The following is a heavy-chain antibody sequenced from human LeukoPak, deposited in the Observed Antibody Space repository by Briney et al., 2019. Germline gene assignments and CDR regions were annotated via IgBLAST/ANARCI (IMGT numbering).Heavy chain of an antibody. CDR2: ISYDGSNK. V-gene: IGHV3-30-3*01. Sequence: PGGSLRLSCAASGFTFSSYAMHWVRQAPGKGLEWVAVISYDGSNKYYADSVKGRFTISRDNSKNTLYLQMNSLRAEDTAVYYCASERQCSGWYYRCAFDIWGQGTMVTVSS. J-gene: IGHJ3*02. D-gene: IGHD6-19*01. CDR1: GFTFSSYA. CDR3: ASERQCSGWYYRCAFDI.